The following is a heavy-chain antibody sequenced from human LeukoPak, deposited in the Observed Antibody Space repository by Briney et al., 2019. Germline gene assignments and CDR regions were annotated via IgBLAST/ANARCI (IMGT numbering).Heavy chain of an antibody. V-gene: IGHV3-23*01. CDR3: AKADYCSGGSCYSFDC. Sequence: GGSLRLSCAASGFTFSSYAMSWVRQAPGKGLEWVSAISISGGTTYYADSVKGRFTISRDNSKNTLYLQMNSLRAEDTAVYYCAKADYCSGGSCYSFDCWGQGTLVTVSS. CDR1: GFTFSSYA. D-gene: IGHD2-15*01. CDR2: ISISGGTT. J-gene: IGHJ4*02.